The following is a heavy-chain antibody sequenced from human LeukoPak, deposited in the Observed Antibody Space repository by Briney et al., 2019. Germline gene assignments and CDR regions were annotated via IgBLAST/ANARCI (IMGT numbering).Heavy chain of an antibody. Sequence: TSETLSLTCTVSGGSISSYYWSWIRQPPGKGLEWIGYIYYSGSTNYNPSLKSRVTISVDTSKNQFSLKLSSVTAADTAVYYCARVRRFPYSSGRGDAFDIWGQGTMVTVSS. CDR3: ARVRRFPYSSGRGDAFDI. CDR1: GGSISSYY. V-gene: IGHV4-59*01. CDR2: IYYSGST. D-gene: IGHD6-19*01. J-gene: IGHJ3*02.